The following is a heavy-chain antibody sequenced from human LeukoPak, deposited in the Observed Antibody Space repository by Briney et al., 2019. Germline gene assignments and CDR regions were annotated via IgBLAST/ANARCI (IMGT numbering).Heavy chain of an antibody. CDR2: VKQDGSEK. Sequence: GGSLRLSCAASGFTFSSYWMSWVRQAPGKGLEWVANVKQDGSEKYYVDSVKGRFTISRDNAKNSLYLQMNSLRAEDTAVYYCARDDCSSISCYHNWFDPWGQRTLATVSS. CDR1: GFTFSSYW. CDR3: ARDDCSSISCYHNWFDP. V-gene: IGHV3-7*01. D-gene: IGHD2-2*01. J-gene: IGHJ5*02.